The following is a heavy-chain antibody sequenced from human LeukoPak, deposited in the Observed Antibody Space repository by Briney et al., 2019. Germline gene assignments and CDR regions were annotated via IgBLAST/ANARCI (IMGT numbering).Heavy chain of an antibody. CDR1: GGSISSNY. Sequence: SETLSLTCTVSGGSISSNYWSWIRQPPGKGLEWIGEIYHSGSTNYNPSLKSRVTISVDKSKNQFSLKLSSVTAADTAVYYCASFYYYDSSGYYYDAFDIWGQGTMVTVSS. J-gene: IGHJ3*02. CDR3: ASFYYYDSSGYYYDAFDI. D-gene: IGHD3-22*01. CDR2: IYHSGST. V-gene: IGHV4-59*12.